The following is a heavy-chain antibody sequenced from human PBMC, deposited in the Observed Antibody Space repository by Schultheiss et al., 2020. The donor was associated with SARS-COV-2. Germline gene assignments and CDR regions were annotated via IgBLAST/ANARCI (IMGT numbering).Heavy chain of an antibody. Sequence: GGSLRLSCGASGFTFSTYSMNWVRQAPGKGLEWVSSISSSSSYIYYADSVKGRFTISRDNAKNSLYLQMNSLRADDTAVYYCARPMSESSGPTYFYYGMDVWGQGTTVTVSS. CDR3: ARPMSESSGPTYFYYGMDV. V-gene: IGHV3-21*01. CDR2: ISSSSSYI. D-gene: IGHD3-22*01. CDR1: GFTFSTYS. J-gene: IGHJ6*02.